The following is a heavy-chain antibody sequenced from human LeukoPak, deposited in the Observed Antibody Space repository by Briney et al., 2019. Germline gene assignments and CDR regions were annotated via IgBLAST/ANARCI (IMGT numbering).Heavy chain of an antibody. J-gene: IGHJ5*02. CDR3: ARSWGGSIPTNSFFDP. V-gene: IGHV3-33*01. D-gene: IGHD3-16*01. CDR1: GFTFSSYG. CDR2: IWYDGSNK. Sequence: PGGSLRLSCAASGFTFSSYGTHWVRQAPGKGLEWVAVIWYDGSNKYYADSVKGRFTISRDNSKNTLYLQMNSLRAEDTAVYYCARSWGGSIPTNSFFDPWGQGTLVTVSS.